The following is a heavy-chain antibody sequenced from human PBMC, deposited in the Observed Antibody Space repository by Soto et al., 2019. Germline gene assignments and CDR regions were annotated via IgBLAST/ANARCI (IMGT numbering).Heavy chain of an antibody. CDR3: ARRPHCSGGICYYGLDN. Sequence: ASVKVSCKASGYTFTNSDINWVRQAPGQGLEWMGWMNPESGHAAYAQKFQGRVTLTTSTSTSTVYMEMRSLGSEDTAVYYCARRPHCSGGICYYGLDNWGQGTLVTVSS. J-gene: IGHJ4*02. V-gene: IGHV1-8*01. CDR1: GYTFTNSD. CDR2: MNPESGHA. D-gene: IGHD2-15*01.